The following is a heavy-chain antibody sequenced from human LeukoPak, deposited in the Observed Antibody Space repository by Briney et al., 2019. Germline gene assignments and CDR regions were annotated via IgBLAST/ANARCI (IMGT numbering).Heavy chain of an antibody. CDR1: GGSISSYY. D-gene: IGHD2-2*01. Sequence: SETLSLTCTVSGGSISSYYWSWIRQPPGKGLEWIGYIYYSGSTNYNPSLKSRVTISVDTSKNQFSLKLSSVTAADTAVYYCARAELPAAMPHYYYYYYMDVWGKGTTVTVSS. J-gene: IGHJ6*03. CDR2: IYYSGST. V-gene: IGHV4-59*01. CDR3: ARAELPAAMPHYYYYYYMDV.